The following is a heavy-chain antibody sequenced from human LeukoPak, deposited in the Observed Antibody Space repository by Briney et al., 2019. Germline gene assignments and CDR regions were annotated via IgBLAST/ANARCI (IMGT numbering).Heavy chain of an antibody. J-gene: IGHJ4*02. V-gene: IGHV3-30-3*01. D-gene: IGHD5-24*01. Sequence: GGSLRLSCAASGFTFRSYAMHWVRRAPGKGLEWVAVISYDGSNKYYADSVKGRFTISRDNSKNTLYLQMNSLRAEDTAVYYCARDGYNYFDYWGQGTLVTVSS. CDR1: GFTFRSYA. CDR2: ISYDGSNK. CDR3: ARDGYNYFDY.